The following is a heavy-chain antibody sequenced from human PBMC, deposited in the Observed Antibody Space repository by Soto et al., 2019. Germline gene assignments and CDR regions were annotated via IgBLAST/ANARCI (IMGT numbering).Heavy chain of an antibody. CDR3: ARDSSSGWYGALDY. Sequence: GGSLRLSCAASGFTVSSKFMHWVRQAPGKGLEWVSVIYSAGSTYYADSVKGRSTISRDNSKNTLYLQMNSLRVDDTAVYYCARDSSSGWYGALDYWGHGTLVTVSS. V-gene: IGHV3-66*01. D-gene: IGHD6-19*01. CDR2: IYSAGST. J-gene: IGHJ4*01. CDR1: GFTVSSKF.